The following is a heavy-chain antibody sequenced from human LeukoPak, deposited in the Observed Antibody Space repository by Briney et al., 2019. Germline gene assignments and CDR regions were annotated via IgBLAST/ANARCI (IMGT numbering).Heavy chain of an antibody. Sequence: GGSLRLSCAVSGFTVSNNYLSWVRQAPGRGLEWVSIIYSGGATYYADSVKGRFTISRDSSKNTLFLQMNSLRAEDTAVYYCARVTGPTSTVVRGVIIPAFDYWGQGTLVTVSS. J-gene: IGHJ4*02. V-gene: IGHV3-53*01. CDR3: ARVTGPTSTVVRGVIIPAFDY. CDR1: GFTVSNNY. CDR2: IYSGGAT. D-gene: IGHD3-10*01.